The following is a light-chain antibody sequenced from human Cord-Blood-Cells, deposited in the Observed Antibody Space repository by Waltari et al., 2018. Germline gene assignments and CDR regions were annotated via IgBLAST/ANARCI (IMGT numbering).Light chain of an antibody. J-gene: IGLJ3*02. Sequence: QSVLTQPPSASGTPGQRVTIYCSGSSSNIGSNHVYWYQQLQVTAPKLLIYRNNQRPSGVPDRFSGSKSGTSASLAISGLRSEDEADYYCAAWDDSLSGRVFGGGTKLTVL. V-gene: IGLV1-47*01. CDR1: SSNIGSNH. CDR2: RNN. CDR3: AAWDDSLSGRV.